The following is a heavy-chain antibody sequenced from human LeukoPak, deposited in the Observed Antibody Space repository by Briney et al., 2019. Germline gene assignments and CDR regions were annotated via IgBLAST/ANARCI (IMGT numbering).Heavy chain of an antibody. CDR1: GGSISSHY. J-gene: IGHJ4*02. Sequence: PSETLSLTCTVSGGSISSHYWSWIRQPPGKGLEWIGYMYNSGSTNYNPSLKSRVNISVDTSKNQFSLKLSPVTAADTAVYYCAKHGGYCNGGRGLDSWGRGGLVTVSS. CDR2: MYNSGST. V-gene: IGHV4-59*08. CDR3: AKHGGYCNGGRGLDS. D-gene: IGHD2-15*01.